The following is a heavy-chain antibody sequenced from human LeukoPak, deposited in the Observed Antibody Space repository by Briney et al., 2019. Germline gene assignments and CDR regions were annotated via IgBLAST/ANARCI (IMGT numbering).Heavy chain of an antibody. D-gene: IGHD3-3*01. J-gene: IGHJ4*02. V-gene: IGHV3-64*01. CDR1: GFTFSSYA. Sequence: PGGSLRLSCAASGFTFSSYAMHWVRQAPGKGLEYVSAISSNGGSTYYANSVKGRFTISRDNSKNTLYLQMGSLRAEDMAVYYCARDRGEGNYDFWSGYSDYWGQGTLVTVSS. CDR3: ARDRGEGNYDFWSGYSDY. CDR2: ISSNGGST.